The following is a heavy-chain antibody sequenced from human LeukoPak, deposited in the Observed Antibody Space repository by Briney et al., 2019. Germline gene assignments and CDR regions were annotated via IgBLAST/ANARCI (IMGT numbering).Heavy chain of an antibody. V-gene: IGHV1-69*04. D-gene: IGHD5-24*01. CDR1: GGTFSSYA. Sequence: LVKVSCKASGGTFSSYAISWVRQAPGQGLEWMGRIIPIFGIANYAQKFQGRVTITADKSTSTAYMELSSLRSEDTAVYYCARGGDGYKFDFWGQGTLVTVSS. J-gene: IGHJ4*02. CDR2: IIPIFGIA. CDR3: ARGGDGYKFDF.